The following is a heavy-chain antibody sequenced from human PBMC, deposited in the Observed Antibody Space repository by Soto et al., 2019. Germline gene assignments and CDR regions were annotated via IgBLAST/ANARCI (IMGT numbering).Heavy chain of an antibody. V-gene: IGHV3-33*01. CDR2: IWFDGSNK. CDR1: GFSFSRHG. D-gene: IGHD3-16*01. CDR3: VRWGPSKSVDI. Sequence: ESGGGVVQPGWSLRLSCAASGFSFSRHGMHWIRQAPGKGLEWVAVIWFDGSNKIYRDSVKGRFTISRDNSKNMVYLQMDSLRDEDTAVYYCVRWGPSKSVDIWGQGTMVIVSP. J-gene: IGHJ3*02.